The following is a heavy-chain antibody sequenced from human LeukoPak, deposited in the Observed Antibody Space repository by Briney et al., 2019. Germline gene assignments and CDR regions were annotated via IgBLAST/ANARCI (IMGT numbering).Heavy chain of an antibody. CDR3: ARGRYCSADICSGGDAFDI. Sequence: PSETLSLTCTVSGGSINNYYWSWTRQPAGKGLEWIGRIYTRGSTNYNPPLKSRVTMSVDTSKNQFSLKLSSVTAADTAVYYCARGRYCSADICSGGDAFDIWGQGTMVSVSS. D-gene: IGHD2-15*01. J-gene: IGHJ3*02. CDR2: IYTRGST. CDR1: GGSINNYY. V-gene: IGHV4-4*07.